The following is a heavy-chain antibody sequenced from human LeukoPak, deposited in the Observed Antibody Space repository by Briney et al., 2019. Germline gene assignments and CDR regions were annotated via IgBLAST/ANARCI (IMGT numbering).Heavy chain of an antibody. J-gene: IGHJ4*02. D-gene: IGHD4-23*01. CDR2: VGLTGGSI. Sequence: GGSLRLSCTASGFTFTNYAMSWVRQSPGKGLVWISSVGLTGGSIYCADSIKGRFTISRDNANNSVFLHMNSLRAEDTGVYYCAREYGGNSLDKWGQGVLVTVSS. CDR3: AREYGGNSLDK. CDR1: GFTFTNYA. V-gene: IGHV3-21*01.